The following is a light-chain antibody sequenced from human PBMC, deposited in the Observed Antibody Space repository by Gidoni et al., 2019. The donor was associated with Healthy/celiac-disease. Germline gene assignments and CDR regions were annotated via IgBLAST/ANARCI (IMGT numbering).Light chain of an antibody. CDR1: TLGDKY. V-gene: IGLV3-1*01. Sequence: SYELTQPPSVSVSQGQTASITCSGDTLGDKYACWYQQKPGQSPVLVIYQDSKRPSGIPERFSGSNSGNTATLTISGTQAMDEADYYCQAWDSITVVFGGGTKLTVL. CDR3: QAWDSITVV. CDR2: QDS. J-gene: IGLJ2*01.